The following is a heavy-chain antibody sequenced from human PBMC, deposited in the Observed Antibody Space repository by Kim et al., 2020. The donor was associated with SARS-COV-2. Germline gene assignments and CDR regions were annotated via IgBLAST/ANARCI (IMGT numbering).Heavy chain of an antibody. Sequence: GGSLRLSCAASGFTFSSYAMSWVRQAPGKGLEWVSAISGSGGSTYYADSVKGRFTISRDNSKNTLYLQMNSLRAEDTAVYYCAKGDLSWGSGYYYRASDGMDVWGQGTTVTVSS. V-gene: IGHV3-23*01. CDR3: AKGDLSWGSGYYYRASDGMDV. D-gene: IGHD3-22*01. CDR2: ISGSGGST. J-gene: IGHJ6*02. CDR1: GFTFSSYA.